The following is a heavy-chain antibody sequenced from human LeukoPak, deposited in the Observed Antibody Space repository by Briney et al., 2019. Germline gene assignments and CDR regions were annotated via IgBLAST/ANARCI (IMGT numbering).Heavy chain of an antibody. CDR3: ASSYYYGSGSYRPFYFDY. D-gene: IGHD3-10*01. V-gene: IGHV4-34*01. J-gene: IGHJ4*02. CDR1: GESFSGYY. CDR2: INHSGSI. Sequence: SETLSLTCAVYGESFSGYYWSWIRQPPGKGLEWIGEINHSGSINYNPSLKGRVTVSVDTSKNQFSLKLSSVTAADTAVYYCASSYYYGSGSYRPFYFDYWGQGTLVTVSS.